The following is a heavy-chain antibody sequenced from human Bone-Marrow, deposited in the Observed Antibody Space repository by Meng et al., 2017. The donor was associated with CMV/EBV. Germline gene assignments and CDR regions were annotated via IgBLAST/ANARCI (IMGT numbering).Heavy chain of an antibody. Sequence: GESLKISCAASGFTFSSYDMHWVRQATGKGLEWVSAIGTAGDTYYPGSVKGRFTISRDNAKNSLYLQMNSLRAEDTAVYYCARVAYGDYVIWFDPWGQGTLVTVSS. V-gene: IGHV3-13*01. J-gene: IGHJ5*02. CDR1: GFTFSSYD. D-gene: IGHD4-17*01. CDR3: ARVAYGDYVIWFDP. CDR2: IGTAGDT.